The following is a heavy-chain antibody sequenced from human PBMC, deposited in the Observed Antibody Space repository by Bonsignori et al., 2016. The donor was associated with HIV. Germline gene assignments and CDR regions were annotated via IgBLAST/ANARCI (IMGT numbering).Heavy chain of an antibody. CDR3: ARDRGGAADDY. CDR1: GFSISSSGYY. CDR2: TFHGGNK. Sequence: QVQLQESGPGLVKPSETLSLTCVVSGFSISSSGYYWGWIRQPPGKGLEWVGSTFHGGNKYYNPALKSRATISLDTSKNQMSLRLKSVTAADTAVYYCARDRGGAADDYWGLGTLVTVFS. J-gene: IGHJ4*02. V-gene: IGHV4-38-2*02. D-gene: IGHD6-13*01.